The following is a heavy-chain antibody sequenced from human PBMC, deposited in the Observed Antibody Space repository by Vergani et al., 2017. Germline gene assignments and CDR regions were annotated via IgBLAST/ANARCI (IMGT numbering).Heavy chain of an antibody. Sequence: QVQLVQSGAEVKKPGSSVKVSCKASGGTFSSYAISWVRQAPGQGLEWMGGIIPIFGTANYAQKFQGRVTITADESTSTAYMELSSLRSEVTAVYYCAVGDCSSTSWYGLVGYYYYYMDVWGKGTTVTVSS. CDR1: GGTFSSYA. V-gene: IGHV1-69*12. CDR2: IIPIFGTA. D-gene: IGHD2-2*01. J-gene: IGHJ6*03. CDR3: AVGDCSSTSWYGLVGYYYYYMDV.